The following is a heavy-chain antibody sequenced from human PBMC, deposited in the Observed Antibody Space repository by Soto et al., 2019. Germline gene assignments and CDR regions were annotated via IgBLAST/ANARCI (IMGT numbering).Heavy chain of an antibody. CDR2: IIPLYGTV. CDR3: ARVRVIRGVIPSHFGL. D-gene: IGHD3-10*01. CDR1: GGTFNSYG. J-gene: IGHJ4*02. V-gene: IGHV1-69*06. Sequence: QAHLAQSGAEVKKPGSSVTVSCKASGGTFNSYGISWVRQAPGQGLDWMGVIIPLYGTVNYAQKFQGRVSITADNSTSTAYMDLHSLRSDDTAVYYCARVRVIRGVIPSHFGLWGQGTQVTVSS.